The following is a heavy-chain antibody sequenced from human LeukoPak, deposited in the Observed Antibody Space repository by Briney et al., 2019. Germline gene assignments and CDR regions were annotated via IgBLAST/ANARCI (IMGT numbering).Heavy chain of an antibody. CDR1: GFTFSDYT. CDR3: ARERLIDNFYYYMDV. V-gene: IGHV3-64*01. Sequence: GGSLRLSCAASGFTFSDYTVHWVRQAPGKGLEYVSGISLNAASTYYVNSVKGGFTISRDNSKNTLYLQMGSLRAEDTAVYYCARERLIDNFYYYMDVWGKGTTVTVSS. CDR2: ISLNAAST. J-gene: IGHJ6*03. D-gene: IGHD6-25*01.